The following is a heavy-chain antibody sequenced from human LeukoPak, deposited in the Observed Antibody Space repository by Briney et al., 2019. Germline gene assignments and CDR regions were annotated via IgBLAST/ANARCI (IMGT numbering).Heavy chain of an antibody. D-gene: IGHD2-2*01. CDR3: AKDPGVVPAHYFDY. J-gene: IGHJ4*02. CDR1: GFTFSSYA. CDR2: TGSTGVST. Sequence: GGSLRLSCAASGFTFSSYAMNWVRQAPGKGLEWVSATGSTGVSTFYADSVKGRFTVSRDNSKNSLSLQMNSLRAEDTAVYYCAKDPGVVPAHYFDYWGQGILVTVSS. V-gene: IGHV3-23*01.